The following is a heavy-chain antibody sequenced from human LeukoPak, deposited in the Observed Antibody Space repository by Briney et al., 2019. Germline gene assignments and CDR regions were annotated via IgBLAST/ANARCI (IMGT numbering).Heavy chain of an antibody. CDR2: SRNKAKSYTT. CDR3: VRVGSVAGSDYLDY. CDR1: GFTFSDHF. D-gene: IGHD6-19*01. V-gene: IGHV3-72*01. Sequence: GGSLRLSCAVSGFTFSDHFLDWVRQAPGKGLEGVGRSRNKAKSYTTEYAASVKGRFTISRDDSKNSLSLQMNSLKTEDTAVYYCVRVGSVAGSDYLDYWGQGTLVTVSS. J-gene: IGHJ4*02.